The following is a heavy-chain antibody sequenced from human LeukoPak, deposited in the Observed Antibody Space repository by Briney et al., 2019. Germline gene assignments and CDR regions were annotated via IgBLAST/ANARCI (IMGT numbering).Heavy chain of an antibody. CDR1: GGSFSGYY. CDR3: ARGPDPGKVGAAIHYYYGMDV. J-gene: IGHJ6*02. Sequence: SETLSLTCAVYGGSFSGYYWSWIRQPPGKGLEWIGEINHSGSTNYNPSLKSRVTISVDTSKNQFSLKLSSVTAADTAVYYCARGPDPGKVGAAIHYYYGMDVWGQGTTVTVSS. D-gene: IGHD1-26*01. CDR2: INHSGST. V-gene: IGHV4-34*01.